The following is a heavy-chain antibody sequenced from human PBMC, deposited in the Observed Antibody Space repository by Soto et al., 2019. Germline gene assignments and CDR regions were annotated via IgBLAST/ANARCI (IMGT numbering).Heavy chain of an antibody. CDR1: GYTFINYH. CDR2: INTYNGMT. Sequence: QVQLVQSGGEVKKPGASVTVSCKASGYTFINYHITWVRQAPGQGLEWMAWINTYNGMTDYAQRFQGRVTMTRDTAPCTAYMELGNLGSDDTAVYFCAKSPRGEMATDWGQGTLVTVSS. V-gene: IGHV1-18*01. J-gene: IGHJ4*02. D-gene: IGHD5-12*01. CDR3: AKSPRGEMATD.